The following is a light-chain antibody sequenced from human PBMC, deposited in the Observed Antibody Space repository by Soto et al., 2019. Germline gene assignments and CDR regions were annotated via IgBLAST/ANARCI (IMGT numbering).Light chain of an antibody. CDR3: SSHTTSGTLI. J-gene: IGLJ2*01. Sequence: QSALTQPASVSGSPGQSITISCTGTSSDVGGYNYVSWYQQHPGKAPKLMIYEVNNRPSGVSNRFSGSKSGNTASLTISGLQAEDEAYYYCSSHTTSGTLIFGGGTK. CDR1: SSDVGGYNY. CDR2: EVN. V-gene: IGLV2-14*01.